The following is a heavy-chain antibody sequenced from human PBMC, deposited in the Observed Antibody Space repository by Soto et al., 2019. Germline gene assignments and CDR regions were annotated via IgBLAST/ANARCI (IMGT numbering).Heavy chain of an antibody. Sequence: SVKVSCKASGGTFSSYAISWVRQAPGQGLEWMGGIIPIFGTANYAQKFQGRVTITADESTSTAYMELSSLRSEDTAVYYCARVGRRIVVVPAAPYYGMDVWGQGTTVTVSS. CDR2: IIPIFGTA. V-gene: IGHV1-69*13. CDR1: GGTFSSYA. J-gene: IGHJ6*02. CDR3: ARVGRRIVVVPAAPYYGMDV. D-gene: IGHD2-2*01.